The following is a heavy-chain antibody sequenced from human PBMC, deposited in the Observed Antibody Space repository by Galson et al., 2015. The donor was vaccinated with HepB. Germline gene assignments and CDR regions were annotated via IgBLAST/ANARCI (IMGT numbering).Heavy chain of an antibody. CDR1: GFTFSSYG. CDR2: ISYDGSNK. V-gene: IGHV3-30*18. D-gene: IGHD3-22*01. J-gene: IGHJ6*02. CDR3: AKGLWGVGSSGYDPHRYYYYGMDV. Sequence: LRLSCAASGFTFSSYGMHWVRQAPGKGLEWVAVISYDGSNKYYADSVKGRFTISRDNSKNTLYLQMNSLRAEDTAVYYCAKGLWGVGSSGYDPHRYYYYGMDVWGQGTTVTVSS.